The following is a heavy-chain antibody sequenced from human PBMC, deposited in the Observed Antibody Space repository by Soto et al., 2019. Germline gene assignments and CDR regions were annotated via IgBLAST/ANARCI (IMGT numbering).Heavy chain of an antibody. V-gene: IGHV4-34*01. Sequence: ETLSLTCAVYGGSFSGYYWSWIRQPPGKGLEWIGEINHRGSTNYNPSLKSRVTISVDTSKNQFSLKLSSVTAADTAVYYCARGRLSSSWYENYYYYGMAVWGQGTTVTVSS. CDR1: GGSFSGYY. J-gene: IGHJ6*02. CDR3: ARGRLSSSWYENYYYYGMAV. D-gene: IGHD6-13*01. CDR2: INHRGST.